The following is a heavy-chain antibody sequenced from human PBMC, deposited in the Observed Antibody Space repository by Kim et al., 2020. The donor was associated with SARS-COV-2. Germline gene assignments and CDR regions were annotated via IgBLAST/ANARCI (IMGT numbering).Heavy chain of an antibody. CDR1: GFSFNSYA. CDR3: TKRDLGDWGHFFDY. CDR2: VSGSGGRT. Sequence: GGSLRLSCAASGFSFNSYAMSWVRQAPGKGLEWVSAVSGSGGRTYYADSVKGRFTISRDNSKNTLYLQMNSLRAEDTAVYYCTKRDLGDWGHFFDYWGQGTLVTVSS. J-gene: IGHJ4*02. V-gene: IGHV3-23*01. D-gene: IGHD2-21*02.